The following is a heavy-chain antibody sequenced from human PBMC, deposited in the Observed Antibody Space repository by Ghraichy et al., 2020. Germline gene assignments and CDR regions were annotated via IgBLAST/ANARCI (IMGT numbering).Heavy chain of an antibody. CDR1: GGSVSSGSYY. Sequence: SQTLSLTCTVSGGSVSSGSYYWSWIRQPPGKGLEWIGYMYYSGSTNYNPSLNSRVTISVDTSKNQFSLKLSSVTAADTAVYYCARVTRSTNIGGLLGRGYPSPNNYCFDYWGQGTLVTVSS. CDR3: ARVTRSTNIGGLLGRGYPSPNNYCFDY. J-gene: IGHJ4*02. CDR2: MYYSGST. V-gene: IGHV4-61*01. D-gene: IGHD3-16*02.